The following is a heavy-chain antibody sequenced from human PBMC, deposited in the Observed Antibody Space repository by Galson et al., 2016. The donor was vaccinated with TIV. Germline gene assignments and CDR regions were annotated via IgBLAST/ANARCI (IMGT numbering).Heavy chain of an antibody. CDR1: GFLVSNNY. Sequence: SLRLSCAPSGFLVSNNYMTWVRQAPGKGLEWVSIIYNDGATYYADSVRGRFIISRDNSKNTLYLQMNSLRPDDTAVYFCARDRRFCGNNCYLYYYYGMDVWGQGTTVTVS. CDR2: IYNDGAT. D-gene: IGHD4-23*01. V-gene: IGHV3-66*02. CDR3: ARDRRFCGNNCYLYYYYGMDV. J-gene: IGHJ6*02.